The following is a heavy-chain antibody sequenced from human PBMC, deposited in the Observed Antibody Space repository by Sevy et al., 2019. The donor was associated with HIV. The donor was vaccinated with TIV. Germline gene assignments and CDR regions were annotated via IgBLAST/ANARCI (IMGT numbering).Heavy chain of an antibody. Sequence: GGSLRLSCAASGFMFSNHAMSWVRQAPGKGLEWLSSISGRSGVTTYYANSVNGRFTISRDNSQNTLFLQLSRLRAEDTAIYYCAKDLLTEAGNFDYWGQGTLVTVS. D-gene: IGHD2-21*01. V-gene: IGHV3-23*01. CDR2: ISGRSGVTT. CDR3: AKDLLTEAGNFDY. CDR1: GFMFSNHA. J-gene: IGHJ4*02.